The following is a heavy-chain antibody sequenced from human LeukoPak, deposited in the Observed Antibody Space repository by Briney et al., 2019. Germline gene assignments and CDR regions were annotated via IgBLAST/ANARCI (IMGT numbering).Heavy chain of an antibody. CDR2: IIPSLGTA. D-gene: IGHD6-19*01. V-gene: IGHV1-69*06. CDR3: ARDRIAVAGRKYYYYMDV. Sequence: GASVKVSCKASGGTFSSYAISWVRQAPGQGLEWMGGIIPSLGTANYAQKFKGRVTITADKSTSTAYMELSNLRSEDTAVYYCARDRIAVAGRKYYYYMDVWGKGTTVTVSS. J-gene: IGHJ6*03. CDR1: GGTFSSYA.